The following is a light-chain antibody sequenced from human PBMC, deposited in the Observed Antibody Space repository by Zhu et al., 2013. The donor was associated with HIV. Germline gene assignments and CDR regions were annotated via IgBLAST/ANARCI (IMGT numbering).Light chain of an antibody. J-gene: IGKJ1*01. Sequence: ERVMTQSPAALSVSPGERATLSCRASQTISSSYLAWYQQKPGQTPRLLIYRASNRATGIPDRFSGRGSGTDFTLIIDRLEPEDYAVYFCHQYAYSPRTFGQGTKVEIK. CDR3: HQYAYSPRT. CDR1: QTISSSY. V-gene: IGKV3-20*01. CDR2: RAS.